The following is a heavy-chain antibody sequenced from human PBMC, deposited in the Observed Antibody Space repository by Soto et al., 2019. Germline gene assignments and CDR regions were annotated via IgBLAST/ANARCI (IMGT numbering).Heavy chain of an antibody. J-gene: IGHJ4*02. V-gene: IGHV3-23*01. CDR2: IYDNGSGT. CDR1: GFTFSSFA. Sequence: EVQLLESGGGLVQSGGSLTLSCAASGFTFSSFAMSWVRQAPGKGLEWVSAIYDNGSGTYYADSVKGRFTISRDNSRSTLYLQMNSLSAEDTALYYCAKRHTTMKAFDYWGPGTLVTVSS. CDR3: AKRHTTMKAFDY. D-gene: IGHD4-17*01.